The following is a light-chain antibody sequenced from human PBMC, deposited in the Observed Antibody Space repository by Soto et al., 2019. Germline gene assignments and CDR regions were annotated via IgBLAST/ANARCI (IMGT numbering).Light chain of an antibody. Sequence: AIRMTQSPSSLSASTGDRVTITCRASQGISSYLAWYQQKPGKAPKLLIYAASTLQSGVPSRFRGSGSGTDFTLTISCLQSEDFATYSCQQYYSYPRTFGQGTKLEIK. CDR3: QQYYSYPRT. CDR2: AAS. CDR1: QGISSY. J-gene: IGKJ2*01. V-gene: IGKV1-8*01.